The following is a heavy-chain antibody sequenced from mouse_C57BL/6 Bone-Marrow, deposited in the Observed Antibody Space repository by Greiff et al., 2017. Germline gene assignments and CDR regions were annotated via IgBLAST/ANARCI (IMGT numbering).Heavy chain of an antibody. V-gene: IGHV1-69*01. CDR3: ASNYVGAMDY. CDR1: GYTFTSYW. J-gene: IGHJ4*01. CDR2: IDPSDSYT. Sequence: QVQLQQPGAELVMPGASVKLSCKASGYTFTSYWMHWVKQRPGQGLEWIGEIDPSDSYTNYNQKFKGKSTLTVDKSSSTVYMQLSSLTSEDSAVYYCASNYVGAMDYWGQGTSVTVSS. D-gene: IGHD2-1*01.